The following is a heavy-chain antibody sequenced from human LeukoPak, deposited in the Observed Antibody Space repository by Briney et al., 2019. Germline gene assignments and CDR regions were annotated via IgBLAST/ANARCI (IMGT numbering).Heavy chain of an antibody. V-gene: IGHV3-66*01. D-gene: IGHD1-26*01. CDR1: GFTVSSNY. CDR3: ARDPHSGSYSSGLFDY. Sequence: GSLRLSCAASGFTVSSNYMSWVRQAPGKGLEWVSVIYSGGSTYYADSVKGRFTISRDNSKNTLYLQMNSLRAEDTAVYYCARDPHSGSYSSGLFDYWGQGTLVTVSS. J-gene: IGHJ4*02. CDR2: IYSGGST.